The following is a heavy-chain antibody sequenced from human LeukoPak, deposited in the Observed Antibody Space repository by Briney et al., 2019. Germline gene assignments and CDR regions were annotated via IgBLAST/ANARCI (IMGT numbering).Heavy chain of an antibody. J-gene: IGHJ6*03. D-gene: IGHD2-2*01. CDR1: GGSISSYY. Sequence: KPSETLSLTCTVSGGSISSYYWSWIRQPAGKGLEWIGRIYTSGSTNYNPSLKSRVTMSVDTSKNQFSLKLSSVTAADTAVYYCAREQGDIVVVPAAFYYYYYMDVWGKGTTVTVSS. V-gene: IGHV4-4*07. CDR2: IYTSGST. CDR3: AREQGDIVVVPAAFYYYYYMDV.